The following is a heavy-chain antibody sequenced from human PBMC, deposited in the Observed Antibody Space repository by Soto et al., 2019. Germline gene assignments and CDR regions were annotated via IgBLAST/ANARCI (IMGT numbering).Heavy chain of an antibody. CDR2: ISYDGSNK. D-gene: IGHD6-6*01. V-gene: IGHV3-30*03. CDR3: ASQTPYSSWIFDY. CDR1: GFTFSSYG. J-gene: IGHJ4*02. Sequence: QVPLVESGGGVVQPGRSLRLSCAASGFTFSSYGMHWVRQAPGKGLEWVAVISYDGSNKYYADSVKGRFTISRDNSKNTLYLQMNSLRAEDTAVYYCASQTPYSSWIFDYWGQGTLVTVSS.